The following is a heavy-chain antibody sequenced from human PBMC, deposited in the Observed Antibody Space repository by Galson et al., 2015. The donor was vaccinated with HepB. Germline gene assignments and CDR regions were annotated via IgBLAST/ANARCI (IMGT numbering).Heavy chain of an antibody. J-gene: IGHJ2*01. D-gene: IGHD3-9*01. V-gene: IGHV3-21*01. CDR1: GFTFSGYS. Sequence: SLRLSCAASGFTFSGYSMNWVRQAPGKGLEWVSSIGSNIYYADSVKGRFTTSRDNAKNSLYLQMNSLRAEDTAVYYCARGAILTGYLNWYFDLWGRGTLVTVSS. CDR3: ARGAILTGYLNWYFDL. CDR2: IGSNI.